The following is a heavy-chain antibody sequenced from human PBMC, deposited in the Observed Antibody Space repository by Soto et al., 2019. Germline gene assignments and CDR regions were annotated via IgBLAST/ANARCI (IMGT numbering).Heavy chain of an antibody. Sequence: SETLSLTCTVSGGSISSYYWSWIRQPPGKGLEWIGYIYNSGSTNYNPSLKSRVTISVDTSKNQFSLKLSSVTAADTAVYYCARDGGFYYGMDVWGRWTTVTVS. CDR3: ARDGGFYYGMDV. J-gene: IGHJ6*02. D-gene: IGHD3-3*01. CDR1: GGSISSYY. V-gene: IGHV4-59*01. CDR2: IYNSGST.